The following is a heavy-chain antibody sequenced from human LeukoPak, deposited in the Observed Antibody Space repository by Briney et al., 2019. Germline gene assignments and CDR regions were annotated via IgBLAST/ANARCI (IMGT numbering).Heavy chain of an antibody. CDR2: LYDSVRT. CDR3: ATIKRGDIYGYFDF. D-gene: IGHD5-18*01. J-gene: IGHJ4*02. CDR1: GGSISSHY. Sequence: SETLSLTCTVSGGSISSHYWSWLRQPPGQGLEWIAYLYDSVRTKDNPSLKGRVTLSADTSKNQYSLRLSSVTAADTAVYYCATIKRGDIYGYFDFRGQGILVTVSS. V-gene: IGHV4-59*11.